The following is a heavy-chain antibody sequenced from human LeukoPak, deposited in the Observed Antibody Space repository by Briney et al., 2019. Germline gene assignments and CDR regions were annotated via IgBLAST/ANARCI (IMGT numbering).Heavy chain of an antibody. D-gene: IGHD1-26*01. V-gene: IGHV3-74*01. CDR3: ARDLRGQGGSYPNNFDY. J-gene: IGHJ4*02. CDR1: GFTFSSYW. CDR2: INSDGSST. Sequence: GGSLRLSCAASGFTFSSYWMHWVRQAPGKGLVWVSRINSDGSSTTYADSVKGRFTISRDNAKNSLYLQMNSLRAEDTAVYYCARDLRGQGGSYPNNFDYWGQGTLVTVSS.